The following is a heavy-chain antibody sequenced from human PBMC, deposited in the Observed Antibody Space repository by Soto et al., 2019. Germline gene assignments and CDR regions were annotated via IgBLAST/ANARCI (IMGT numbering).Heavy chain of an antibody. CDR2: IKSKTDGGTT. J-gene: IGHJ4*02. CDR1: GFTFSNAW. CDR3: TTGSDIVVVPAARPPYDY. D-gene: IGHD2-2*01. V-gene: IGHV3-15*01. Sequence: GGSLRLSCAASGFTFSNAWMSWVRQAPGKGLEWVGRIKSKTDGGTTDYAAPVKGRFTISRDDSKNTLYLQMNSLKTEDTAVYYCTTGSDIVVVPAARPPYDYWGQGTLVTISS.